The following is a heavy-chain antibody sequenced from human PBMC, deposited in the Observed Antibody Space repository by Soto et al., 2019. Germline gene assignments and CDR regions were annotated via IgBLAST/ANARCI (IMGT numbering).Heavy chain of an antibody. J-gene: IGHJ4*02. CDR2: ISGSGGST. CDR3: AKLSVRGVISPLIDD. Sequence: EVQLLESGGGLVQPGGSLRLSCAASGFTFSSYAMSWVRQAPGKGLEWVSAISGSGGSTYYADSVKGWFTISRDNSKNTLYLQMNSLGAEDTAVYYCAKLSVRGVISPLIDDWGQGTLVTVSS. D-gene: IGHD3-10*01. CDR1: GFTFSSYA. V-gene: IGHV3-23*01.